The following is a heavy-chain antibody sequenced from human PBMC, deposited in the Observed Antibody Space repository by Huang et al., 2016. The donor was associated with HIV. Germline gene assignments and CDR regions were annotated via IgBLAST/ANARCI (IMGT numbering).Heavy chain of an antibody. V-gene: IGHV1-46*03. CDR2: VNPYKGRT. CDR3: SRDTSGPLKYAFDI. CDR1: GYTFTSYY. J-gene: IGHJ3*02. D-gene: IGHD2-8*01. Sequence: QVQLVQSGAEVKTPGASVKVSCKTSGYTFTSYYMHWVRHAPGQGLEWMGIVNPYKGRTSSAQKFQGRVTMTSDTSTSTVYMELSSLRSEDTAVYYCSRDTSGPLKYAFDIWGQGTLVTVSS.